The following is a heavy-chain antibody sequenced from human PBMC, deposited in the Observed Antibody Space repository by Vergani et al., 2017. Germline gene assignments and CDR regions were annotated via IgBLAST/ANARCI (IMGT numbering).Heavy chain of an antibody. D-gene: IGHD6-19*01. CDR3: AGGTIAVAGNYYYYGMDV. J-gene: IGHJ6*02. V-gene: IGHV1-69*02. CDR2: IIPILGIA. CDR1: GGTFSSYT. Sequence: QVQLVQSGAEVKKPGSSVKVSCKASGGTFSSYTISWVRQAPGQGLEWMGRIIPILGIANYAQKFQGRVTITADKSTSTAYMELRSLRSDDTAVYYCAGGTIAVAGNYYYYGMDVWGQGTTVTVSS.